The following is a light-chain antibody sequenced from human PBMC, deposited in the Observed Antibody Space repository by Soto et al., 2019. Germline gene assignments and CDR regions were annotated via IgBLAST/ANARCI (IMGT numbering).Light chain of an antibody. J-gene: IGLJ1*01. V-gene: IGLV2-14*01. CDR3: SSYTNRGTLDI. Sequence: QSALTHPASVSGSPGQSITISCTGTSSDVGGYNYVSWYQQHPGKAPKLMIYDVSDRPSGVSNRFSGSKSGNTASLTISGLQAEDEADYYCSSYTNRGTLDIFGTGTKVTVL. CDR2: DVS. CDR1: SSDVGGYNY.